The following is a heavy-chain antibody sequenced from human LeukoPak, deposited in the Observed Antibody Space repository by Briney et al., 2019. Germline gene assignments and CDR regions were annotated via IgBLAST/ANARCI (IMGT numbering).Heavy chain of an antibody. CDR1: GFTFSSYE. V-gene: IGHV3-48*03. J-gene: IGHJ4*02. Sequence: GGSLRLFCAASGFTFSSYEMNWVRQAPGKGLEWVSYISSSGSTIYYADSVKGRFTISRDNAKNSLYLQMNSLRAEDTAVYYCARGDPRVGATDYWGQGTLVTVSS. CDR2: ISSSGSTI. CDR3: ARGDPRVGATDY. D-gene: IGHD1-26*01.